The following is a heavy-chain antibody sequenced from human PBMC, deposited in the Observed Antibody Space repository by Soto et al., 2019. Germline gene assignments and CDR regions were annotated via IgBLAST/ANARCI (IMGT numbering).Heavy chain of an antibody. V-gene: IGHV5-10-1*01. D-gene: IGHD2-2*01. CDR2: IDPSDSYT. Sequence: GESLKISCNGSGYSFTSYWISWVRQMPGKGLEWMGRIDPSDSYTNYGPSFQGHVTISADKSISTAYLQWSSLKASDTAIYYCARRVEVYGMDVWGQGTTVTVSS. CDR3: ARRVEVYGMDV. CDR1: GYSFTSYW. J-gene: IGHJ6*02.